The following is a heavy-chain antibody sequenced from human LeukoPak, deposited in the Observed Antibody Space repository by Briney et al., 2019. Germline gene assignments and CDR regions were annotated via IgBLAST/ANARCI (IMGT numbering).Heavy chain of an antibody. CDR1: GGSISSSSYY. Sequence: SETLSLTCTVSGGSISSSSYYWGWIRQPPGKGLEWIGSIYYSGSTYYNPSLKSRVTISVDTSKNQFSLKLSSVTAADTAVYYCARECRCSYGRSPDYWGQGTLVTVSS. J-gene: IGHJ4*02. V-gene: IGHV4-39*07. D-gene: IGHD5-18*01. CDR3: ARECRCSYGRSPDY. CDR2: IYYSGST.